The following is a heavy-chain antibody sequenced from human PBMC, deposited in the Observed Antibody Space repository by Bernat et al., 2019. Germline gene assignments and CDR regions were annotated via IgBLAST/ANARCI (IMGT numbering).Heavy chain of an antibody. Sequence: QVQLVQSGAEVKKPGSSVKVSCKASGGTFSSYAISWVRQAPGQGLEWMGGIIPIFGTANYAQKFQGRVTITADESTSTAYMELSSLRSEDTAVYYCARDHFPPDGDYPPYFDYWGQGTLVTVSS. CDR2: IIPIFGTA. V-gene: IGHV1-69*01. CDR1: GGTFSSYA. CDR3: ARDHFPPDGDYPPYFDY. D-gene: IGHD4-17*01. J-gene: IGHJ4*02.